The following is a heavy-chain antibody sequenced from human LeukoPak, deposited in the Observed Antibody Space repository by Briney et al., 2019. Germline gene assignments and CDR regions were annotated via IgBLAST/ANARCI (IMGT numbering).Heavy chain of an antibody. V-gene: IGHV1-2*02. D-gene: IGHD2-2*01. CDR1: GYTFTGYY. Sequence: ASVKVSCKASGYTFTGYYMHWVRQAPGQGLEWMGWINPNSGGTNYAQKFQGRVTMTRDTSISTAYMELSRLRSDNTAVYYCARKLRYQLLPFDPWGQGTLVTVSS. CDR2: INPNSGGT. CDR3: ARKLRYQLLPFDP. J-gene: IGHJ5*02.